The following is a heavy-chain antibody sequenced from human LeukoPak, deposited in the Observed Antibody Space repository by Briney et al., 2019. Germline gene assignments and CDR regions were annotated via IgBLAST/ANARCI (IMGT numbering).Heavy chain of an antibody. V-gene: IGHV3-23*01. Sequence: GGSLRLSCAAPGFTFSNSTMSWVPPTLGKGRGRVSAISGSGGSKWYEDSVKGHFNISRDNSKNTLYLQMNSLGAEDTAVYYCTKWGDYDGLTGYYDSDCWGQGTLVTVSS. D-gene: IGHD3-9*01. CDR3: TKWGDYDGLTGYYDSDC. CDR2: ISGSGGSK. CDR1: GFTFSNST. J-gene: IGHJ4*02.